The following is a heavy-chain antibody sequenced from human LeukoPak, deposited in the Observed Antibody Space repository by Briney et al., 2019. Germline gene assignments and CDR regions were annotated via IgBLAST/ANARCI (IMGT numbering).Heavy chain of an antibody. CDR2: INLDSGGT. CDR3: ARAPGSGYAFDS. Sequence: ASVKVSCKASGYTFTGYYTHWVRQAPGQGLEWMGWINLDSGGTKSAQKFQGRVTMTRDTSINTAYMELSRLASDDTAVYYCARAPGSGYAFDSWGQGTQVTVSS. V-gene: IGHV1-2*02. D-gene: IGHD5-12*01. J-gene: IGHJ4*02. CDR1: GYTFTGYY.